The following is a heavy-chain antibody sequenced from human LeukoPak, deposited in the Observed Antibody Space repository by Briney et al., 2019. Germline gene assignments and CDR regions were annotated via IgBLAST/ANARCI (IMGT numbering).Heavy chain of an antibody. CDR1: GGSINRSSRHY. D-gene: IGHD5/OR15-5a*01. J-gene: IGHJ5*02. CDR3: ACHVSSTIYLKWFDP. CDR2: IFYSGST. Sequence: PSETLSLTCTVSGGSINRSSRHYWGWIRQPPGEGLGWIGSIFYSGSTYYNPSLKSRATISVHTSNNQFSLKLTSVTAADTGVYYCACHVSSTIYLKWFDPWGDGTLFTVSS. V-gene: IGHV4-39*01.